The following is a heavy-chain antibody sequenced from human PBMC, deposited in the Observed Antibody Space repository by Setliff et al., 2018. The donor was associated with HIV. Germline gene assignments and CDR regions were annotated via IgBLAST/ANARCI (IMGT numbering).Heavy chain of an antibody. CDR1: GFSFSNYG. CDR3: AKDPFTSSWYGFDY. V-gene: IGHV3-30*18. Sequence: GGSLRLSCVASGFSFSNYGMHWVRQAPGKGLEWVAVVSYDGTTKHYGDSVKGRFTISRDNSKNTLYPQMDSLRPEDTGFYYCAKDPFTSSWYGFDYWGQGALVTVSS. D-gene: IGHD6-13*01. CDR2: VSYDGTTK. J-gene: IGHJ4*02.